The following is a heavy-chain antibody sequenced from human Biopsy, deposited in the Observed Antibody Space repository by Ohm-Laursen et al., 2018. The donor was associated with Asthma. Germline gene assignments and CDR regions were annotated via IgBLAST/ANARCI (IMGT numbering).Heavy chain of an antibody. J-gene: IGHJ4*02. CDR2: INSVLGTT. CDR3: ARKAGSCISRTCYSLDF. V-gene: IGHV1-69*01. Sequence: GSLVKVSCKSLGGTFNTYVIGWVRQAPGQGLEWMGGINSVLGTTTYPQKFQDRVTITADDSTSTVYMELSSLRSEVTAVYYCARKAGSCISRTCYSLDFWGQGTLVTVSS. D-gene: IGHD2-2*01. CDR1: GGTFNTYV.